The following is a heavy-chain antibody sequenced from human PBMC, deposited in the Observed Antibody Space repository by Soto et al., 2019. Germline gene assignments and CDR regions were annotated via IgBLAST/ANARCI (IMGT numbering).Heavy chain of an antibody. CDR2: ISYDGSNK. V-gene: IGHV3-30*18. J-gene: IGHJ4*02. Sequence: AGALTLFCAPSCFSFSSYHTHTARRASGKGLEWVAVISYDGSNKYYADSVKGRFTISRDNSKNTLYLQMNSLRVEDTAVYYCAKDRLTDYYFDYWGQGTLVTVSS. CDR3: AKDRLTDYYFDY. CDR1: CFSFSSYH. D-gene: IGHD3-16*01.